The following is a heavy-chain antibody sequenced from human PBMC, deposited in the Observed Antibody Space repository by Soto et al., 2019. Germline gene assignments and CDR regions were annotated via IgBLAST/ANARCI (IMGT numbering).Heavy chain of an antibody. D-gene: IGHD3-9*01. CDR1: GGSISSYY. J-gene: IGHJ4*02. CDR2: IYYSGST. Sequence: PSETLSLTCTVSGGSISSYYWSWIRQPPGKGLEWIGYIYYSGSTNYNPSLKSRVTISVDTSKNQFSLKLSSVTAADTAVYYCASSAAEDDILTGFDYWGQGTLVTVSS. V-gene: IGHV4-59*01. CDR3: ASSAAEDDILTGFDY.